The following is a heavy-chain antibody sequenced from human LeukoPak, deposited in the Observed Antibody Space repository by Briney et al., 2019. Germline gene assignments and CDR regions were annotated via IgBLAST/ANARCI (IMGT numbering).Heavy chain of an antibody. CDR3: ARDSLIVGATTD. D-gene: IGHD1-26*01. CDR2: IYTSGST. J-gene: IGHJ4*02. V-gene: IGHV4-61*02. Sequence: PSETLSLTCTVSGGSISSGSYYWSWIRQPAGKGLEWIGRIYTSGSTNYNPSLESRVTISVDTSKNQFSLKLSSVTAADTAVYYCARDSLIVGATTDWGQGTLVTVSS. CDR1: GGSISSGSYY.